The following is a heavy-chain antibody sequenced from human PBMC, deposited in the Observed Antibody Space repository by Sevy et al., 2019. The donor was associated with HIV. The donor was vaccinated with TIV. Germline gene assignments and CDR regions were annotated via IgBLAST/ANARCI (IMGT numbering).Heavy chain of an antibody. CDR1: GFTFSSYG. Sequence: GESLKISCAASGFTFSSYGMHWVRQAPGKGLEWVAFIRYDGSNKYYADSVKGRFTISRDNSKNTLYLQMNSLRAEDTAVYYCAKDGGDYDFWMGPHYWGQGTLVTVSS. CDR3: AKDGGDYDFWMGPHY. V-gene: IGHV3-30*02. CDR2: IRYDGSNK. J-gene: IGHJ4*02. D-gene: IGHD3-3*01.